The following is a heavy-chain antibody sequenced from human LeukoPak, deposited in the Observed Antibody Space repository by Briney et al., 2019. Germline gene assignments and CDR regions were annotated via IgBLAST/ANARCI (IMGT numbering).Heavy chain of an antibody. CDR3: ARDNGNSYAMDS. CDR2: ITHGSSRV. V-gene: IGHV3-48*01. J-gene: IGHJ4*02. Sequence: GGSLRLSCAASGFTFSTYSMNWVRQAPGKGLEWISHITHGSSRVFYADSVEGRFTVSRDDAKNSLYLQMNSLRVEDTAAYYCARDNGNSYAMDSWGQGTLVTVSS. D-gene: IGHD3-16*01. CDR1: GFTFSTYS.